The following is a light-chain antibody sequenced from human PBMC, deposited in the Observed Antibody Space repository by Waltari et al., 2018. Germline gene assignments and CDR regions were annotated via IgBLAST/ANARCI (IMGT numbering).Light chain of an antibody. V-gene: IGKV3-20*01. CDR2: GAS. CDR1: ESINNNY. J-gene: IGKJ1*01. CDR3: QQYGDSART. Sequence: EIVLTQSPGTLSLSPGERVTLSCRASESINNNYLAWYQHKPGQAPSLLIYGASSRATGIPDRFSGSGSGTDFTLTISRLEPEDFAVYYCQQYGDSARTFGQGTKVEIK.